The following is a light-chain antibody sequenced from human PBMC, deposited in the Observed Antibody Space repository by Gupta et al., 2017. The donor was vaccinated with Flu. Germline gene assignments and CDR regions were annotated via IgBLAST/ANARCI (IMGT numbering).Light chain of an antibody. CDR3: SSYTTSKTWV. CDR2: EVS. Sequence: QSALTQPASLSGSPGQSITISCTGTSSDVGAYTYVSWFQQDPGKAPKLMIYEVSNRPSGVSNRFSGSQSGNTASLTISGLQAEDEADYYCSSYTTSKTWVFGGGTKVTVL. V-gene: IGLV2-14*01. J-gene: IGLJ3*02. CDR1: SSDVGAYTY.